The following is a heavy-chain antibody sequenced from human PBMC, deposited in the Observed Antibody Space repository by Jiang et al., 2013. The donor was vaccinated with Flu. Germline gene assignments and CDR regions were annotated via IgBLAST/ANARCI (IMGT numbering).Heavy chain of an antibody. D-gene: IGHD3-16*02. J-gene: IGHJ6*02. CDR1: GYTFTSYG. V-gene: IGHV1-18*04. Sequence: EVKKPGASVKVSCKASGYTFTSYGISWVRQAPGQGLEWMGWISAYNGNTNYAQKLQGRVTMTTDTSTSTAYMELRSLRSDDTAVYYCARDQWTLTFGGVIVIPGLPENYYYYGMDVWGQGTTVTVSS. CDR2: ISAYNGNT. CDR3: ARDQWTLTFGGVIVIPGLPENYYYYGMDV.